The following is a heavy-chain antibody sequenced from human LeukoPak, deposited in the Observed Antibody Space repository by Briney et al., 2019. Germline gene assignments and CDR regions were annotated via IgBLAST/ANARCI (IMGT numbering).Heavy chain of an antibody. D-gene: IGHD3-16*02. Sequence: ASVKVSCKASGYTFTGYYMHWVRQAPGQGLEWMGWINPNSGGTNYAQKFQGRVTMTRDTSISTAYMELSRLRSDDTAVYYCARYVWGSYRYTGAAFDIWGQGTMVTVSS. CDR3: ARYVWGSYRYTGAAFDI. J-gene: IGHJ3*02. V-gene: IGHV1-2*02. CDR2: INPNSGGT. CDR1: GYTFTGYY.